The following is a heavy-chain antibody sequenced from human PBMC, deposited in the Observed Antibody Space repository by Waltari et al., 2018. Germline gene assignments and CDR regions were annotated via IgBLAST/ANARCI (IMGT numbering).Heavy chain of an antibody. CDR1: GGPISSSSYS. J-gene: IGHJ4*02. Sequence: QLQLQESGPGLVKPSETLSLTCTVSGGPISSSSYSWGWSRQPPGKGLEWIGSIYYRGSTYYNPSLKSRVTISVDTSKNQFSLKLSSVTAADTAVYYCASYYAFFDYWGQGTLVTVSS. CDR2: IYYRGST. CDR3: ASYYAFFDY. D-gene: IGHD3-16*01. V-gene: IGHV4-39*07.